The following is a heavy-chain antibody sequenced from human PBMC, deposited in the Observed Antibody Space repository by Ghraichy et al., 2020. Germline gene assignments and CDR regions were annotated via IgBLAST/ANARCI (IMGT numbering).Heavy chain of an antibody. CDR1: GFTFSSYA. V-gene: IGHV3-23*01. D-gene: IGHD6-13*01. CDR3: AKGRGIAAAGTLSRPYYFDY. CDR2: ISGSGGST. Sequence: GGSLRLSCAASGFTFSSYAMSWVRQAPGKGLEWVSAISGSGGSTYYADSVKGRFTISRDNSKNTLYLQMNSLRAEDTAVYYCAKGRGIAAAGTLSRPYYFDYWGQGTLVTVSS. J-gene: IGHJ4*02.